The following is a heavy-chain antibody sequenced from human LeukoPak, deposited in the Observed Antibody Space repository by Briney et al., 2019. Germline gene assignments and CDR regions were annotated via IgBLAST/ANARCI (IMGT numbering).Heavy chain of an antibody. CDR1: GFTFSSYD. CDR3: ARGGDRYCSGGSCQNWFDP. J-gene: IGHJ5*02. Sequence: GGSLRLSCAASGFTFSSYDMHWVRQATGKGLEWVSAIGTAGDTYYPGSVKGRFTISRENAKNSLYLQMNSLRAGDTAVYYCARGGDRYCSGGSCQNWFDPWGQGTLVTVSS. CDR2: IGTAGDT. D-gene: IGHD2-15*01. V-gene: IGHV3-13*01.